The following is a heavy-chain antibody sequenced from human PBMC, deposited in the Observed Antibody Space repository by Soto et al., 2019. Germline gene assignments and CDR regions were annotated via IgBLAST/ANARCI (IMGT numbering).Heavy chain of an antibody. V-gene: IGHV3-30*18. D-gene: IGHD2-2*01. CDR1: GFTFNNYG. J-gene: IGHJ6*02. CDR2: ISYDGGNK. CDR3: VKAVGYCSSSSCRDYYYYYGMDV. Sequence: GGSLRLSCAASGFTFNNYGMHWVRQAPGKGLEWVAVISYDGGNKYHADSMKGRFTISRDNSKNTLYLQMNSLRPEDTAVYYCVKAVGYCSSSSCRDYYYYYGMDVWGQGTTVTVSS.